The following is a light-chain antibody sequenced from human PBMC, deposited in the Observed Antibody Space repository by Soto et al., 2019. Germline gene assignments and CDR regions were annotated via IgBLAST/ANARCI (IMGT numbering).Light chain of an antibody. V-gene: IGLV2-23*02. CDR2: EVN. J-gene: IGLJ3*02. CDR3: CSYTSSETVV. Sequence: QSALTQPASVSGTPGQSITNSCTGTNSDVGKYDFVSWYQHYPDKAPKFIIYEVNKRPSGVSHRFSGSKSGSTASLTISGLQAEDEAHYYCCSYTSSETVVFGGGTKLTVL. CDR1: NSDVGKYDF.